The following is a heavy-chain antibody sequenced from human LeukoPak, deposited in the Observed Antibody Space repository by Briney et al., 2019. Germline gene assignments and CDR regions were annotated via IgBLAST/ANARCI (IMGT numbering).Heavy chain of an antibody. Sequence: SVKVSCKASGGTFSSYAIIWVRQAPGQGLEWMGRIIPILGIANYAQKFQGRVTITADKSTSTAYMELSSLRSEDTAVYYCAREEPYYYFDYWGREPWSPSPQ. CDR3: AREEPYYYFDY. D-gene: IGHD1-14*01. CDR1: GGTFSSYA. V-gene: IGHV1-69*04. J-gene: IGHJ4*02. CDR2: IIPILGIA.